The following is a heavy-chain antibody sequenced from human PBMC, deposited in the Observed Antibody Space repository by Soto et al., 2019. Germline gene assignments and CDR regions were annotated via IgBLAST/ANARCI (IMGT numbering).Heavy chain of an antibody. D-gene: IGHD3-22*01. Sequence: QVQLQESGPGLVKPSETLSLTCTVSGGSVSGGFYYWSWIRQPPGKGLEWIGYIYYSGSTKYNPSLKSRVTISVDTSKNQFSLKLTSVTSADSAVYYCPRATRYYDGSGYPSWYFDLWGRGTLVTVSS. V-gene: IGHV4-61*01. J-gene: IGHJ2*01. CDR2: IYYSGST. CDR1: GGSVSGGFYY. CDR3: PRATRYYDGSGYPSWYFDL.